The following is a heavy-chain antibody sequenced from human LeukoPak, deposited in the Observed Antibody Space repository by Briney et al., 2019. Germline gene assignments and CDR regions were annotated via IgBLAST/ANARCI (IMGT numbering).Heavy chain of an antibody. J-gene: IGHJ4*02. D-gene: IGHD6-25*01. V-gene: IGHV3-53*01. CDR3: AGRSVSSRSGDFDY. CDR1: GFTVSSTY. Sequence: PGGSLRLSCAASGFTVSSTYMSWVRQGPGKGLEWLSVFSARGSTFYADSVRGRFTISRDNSKNTLYLQMDSLRAEDTAVYYCAGRSVSSRSGDFDYWGQGTLVTVSS. CDR2: FSARGST.